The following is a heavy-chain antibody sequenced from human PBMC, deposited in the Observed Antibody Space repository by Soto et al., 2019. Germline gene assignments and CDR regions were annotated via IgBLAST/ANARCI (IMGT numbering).Heavy chain of an antibody. CDR3: ASMIFGVVNDYSYYGMDV. J-gene: IGHJ6*02. D-gene: IGHD3-3*01. Sequence: LRLSCAASGFSFSSYEMNYVRQAPGKGLEWVSYISSSGTTIYYAGSVKGRFTISRDNAKNSLYLQMNSLRAEDTAVYYCASMIFGVVNDYSYYGMDVWGQETTVTVS. CDR1: GFSFSSYE. V-gene: IGHV3-48*03. CDR2: ISSSGTTI.